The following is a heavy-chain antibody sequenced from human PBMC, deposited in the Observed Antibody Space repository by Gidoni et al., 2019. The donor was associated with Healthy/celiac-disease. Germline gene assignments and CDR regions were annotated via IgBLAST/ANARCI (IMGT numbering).Heavy chain of an antibody. J-gene: IGHJ4*02. CDR1: GFTFSSYA. CDR2: ISGSGGST. CDR3: ARLGELSTHDY. V-gene: IGHV3-23*01. Sequence: EVQLLESGGGLVQPGGSLRLYCAASGFTFSSYAMSWVRQAPGKGREWVSAISGSGGSTYYADSVKGRFTISRDNSKNTLYLQMNSLRAEDTAVYYCARLGELSTHDYWGQGTLVTVSS. D-gene: IGHD3-16*02.